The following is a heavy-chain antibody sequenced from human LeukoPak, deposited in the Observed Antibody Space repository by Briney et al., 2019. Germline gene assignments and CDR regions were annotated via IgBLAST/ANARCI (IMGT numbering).Heavy chain of an antibody. J-gene: IGHJ4*02. CDR2: IRSDGSDK. CDR1: GITFSNYA. Sequence: GGSLRLSCAAPGITFSNYANHWVRQAPGKGLEWVAYIRSDGSDKYYVDSVKGRFTISRDNSKNTLYLQMNSLRTEDTAVYYCASGGNLGTYFFDYWGQGTLVTVSS. V-gene: IGHV3-30*02. CDR3: ASGGNLGTYFFDY. D-gene: IGHD4-23*01.